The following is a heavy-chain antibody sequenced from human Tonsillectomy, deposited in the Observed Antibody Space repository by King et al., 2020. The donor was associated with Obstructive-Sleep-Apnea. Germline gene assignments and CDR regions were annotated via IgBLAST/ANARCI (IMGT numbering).Heavy chain of an antibody. Sequence: VQLVESGGGLVQPGGSLKLSCTPSDFNVTNNYMTWIRQAPGKGLEWVSVVYSDGDTFYGDSVKGRVTISRDSSKNTLYLQMNNLRPEDTAMYYCARSQPIAEAGTYYFGMDVWGQGTTVTVSS. CDR2: VYSDGDT. V-gene: IGHV3-53*01. CDR1: DFNVTNNY. CDR3: ARSQPIAEAGTYYFGMDV. D-gene: IGHD6-13*01. J-gene: IGHJ6*02.